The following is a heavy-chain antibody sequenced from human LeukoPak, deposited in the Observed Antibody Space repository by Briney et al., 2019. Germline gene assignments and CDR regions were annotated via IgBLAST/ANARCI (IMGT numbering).Heavy chain of an antibody. Sequence: SETLSLTCTVSGGSITSDYWSWIRQPPGKGLEWIGYISYSGSTSYDPSLKSRVTISGDSSKKQFSLKLSSVTAADTAVYYCARFYYDSRGYWYYFDYWGHGTLVTVSS. CDR2: ISYSGST. CDR3: ARFYYDSRGYWYYFDY. D-gene: IGHD3-22*01. V-gene: IGHV4-59*08. J-gene: IGHJ4*01. CDR1: GGSITSDY.